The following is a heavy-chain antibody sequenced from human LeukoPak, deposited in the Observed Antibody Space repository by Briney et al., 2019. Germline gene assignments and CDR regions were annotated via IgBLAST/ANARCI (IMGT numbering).Heavy chain of an antibody. D-gene: IGHD6-13*01. V-gene: IGHV3-7*01. Sequence: GGSLRLSCAASGFTFSSYAMSWVRQAPGKGLEWVANIKQDGSEKYYVDSVKGRFTISRDNAKNSLYLQMNSLRAEDTAVYYCARDLAAALDVWGKGTTVSVSS. CDR2: IKQDGSEK. CDR3: ARDLAAALDV. CDR1: GFTFSSYA. J-gene: IGHJ6*04.